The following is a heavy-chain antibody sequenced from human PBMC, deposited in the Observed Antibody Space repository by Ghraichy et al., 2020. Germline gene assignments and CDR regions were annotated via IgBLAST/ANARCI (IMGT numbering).Heavy chain of an antibody. D-gene: IGHD5-18*01. CDR3: ARVWDTANILTDHDAFDI. V-gene: IGHV4-34*01. Sequence: SQTLSLTCTVHGGSWSWIRQPPGKGLEWIGEMNDSGSANYNPSLKSRVIISVDTSKNQFSLNLTSVSAADTAVYYCARVWDTANILTDHDAFDIWGQGTVVTVSS. J-gene: IGHJ3*02. CDR1: GGS. CDR2: MNDSGSA.